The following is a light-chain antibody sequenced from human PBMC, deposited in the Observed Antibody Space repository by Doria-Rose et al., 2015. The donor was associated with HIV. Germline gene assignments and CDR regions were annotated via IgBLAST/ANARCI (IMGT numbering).Light chain of an antibody. CDR3: QQYYDTPS. J-gene: IGKJ3*01. V-gene: IGKV4-1*01. CDR1: QSLLYTSKNY. Sequence: DIQLTQSPESLGMSLGERATLNCKSNQSLLYTSKNYLAWYQQKPGQPPKWLIYWASTRQSGVPARFSGSGSGTESTLTISSLEAEDVAVYYCQQYYDTPSFSPGTTVDIK. CDR2: WAS.